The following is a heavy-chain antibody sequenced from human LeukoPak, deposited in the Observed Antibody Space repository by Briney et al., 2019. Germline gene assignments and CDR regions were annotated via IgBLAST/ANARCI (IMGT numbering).Heavy chain of an antibody. CDR2: IKQDGSEK. V-gene: IGHV3-7*01. CDR1: GFTFSSYW. D-gene: IGHD2-15*01. CDR3: ARDRRSRYCSGGSCYFFFDY. J-gene: IGHJ4*02. Sequence: GGSLRLSCAASGFTFSSYWMSWVRQAPGKGLEWVANIKQDGSEKYYVDSVKGRFTISRDNAKNSLYLQMNSLRVEDTAVYYCARDRRSRYCSGGSCYFFFDYWGQGTLVTVSS.